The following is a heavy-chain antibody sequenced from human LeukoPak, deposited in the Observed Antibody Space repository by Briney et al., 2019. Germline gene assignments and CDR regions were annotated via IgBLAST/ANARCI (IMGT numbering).Heavy chain of an antibody. Sequence: GGSLRLSCAASGFTFSSYAMHWVRQAPGKGLEWVAVISYDGSNKYYADSVKGRFTISRDNSKNTLYLQMKSLRAEDTAVYYCARGVVVTAFDYWGQGTLVTVSS. J-gene: IGHJ4*02. CDR2: ISYDGSNK. D-gene: IGHD2-21*02. CDR1: GFTFSSYA. CDR3: ARGVVVTAFDY. V-gene: IGHV3-30*04.